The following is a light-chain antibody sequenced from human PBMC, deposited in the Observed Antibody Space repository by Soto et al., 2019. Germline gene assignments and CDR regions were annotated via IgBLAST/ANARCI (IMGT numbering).Light chain of an antibody. J-gene: IGKJ1*01. CDR1: QGISNY. Sequence: DIQMTQSPSSLSASVGDRVTITCRASQGISNYLAWYQQKPGKVPKLLIYDSSTLQSGVPSRFSGSGSGTDFTLTSSSLQPEDVATYYCQKYNSATRTFGQGTKVEIK. CDR2: DSS. CDR3: QKYNSATRT. V-gene: IGKV1-27*01.